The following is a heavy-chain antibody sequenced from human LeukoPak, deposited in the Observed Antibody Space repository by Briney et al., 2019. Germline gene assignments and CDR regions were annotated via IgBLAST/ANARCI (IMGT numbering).Heavy chain of an antibody. Sequence: SVKVSCTASGGTFSIYAISWVRPAPGQGLEWMGRIIPILGIANYAQKFQGRVTITADKSTSTAYMELSSPRSEDTAVYYCAPSGYSYGLFDYWGQGTLVTVSS. J-gene: IGHJ4*02. CDR2: IIPILGIA. V-gene: IGHV1-69*04. CDR1: GGTFSIYA. CDR3: APSGYSYGLFDY. D-gene: IGHD5-18*01.